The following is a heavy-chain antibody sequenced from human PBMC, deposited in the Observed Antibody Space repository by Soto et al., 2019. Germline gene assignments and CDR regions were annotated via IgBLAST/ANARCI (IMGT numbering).Heavy chain of an antibody. D-gene: IGHD6-19*01. CDR1: GYTFTGYY. Sequence: ASVKVSCKASGYTFTGYYMHWVRQAPGQGLEWMGWINPKSGGTNYAQKFQGGVTMTRDTSINTVYMELSRLRSDDTAVYYCARDRSSGWPLDYWGQGTLVTVS. CDR3: ARDRSSGWPLDY. CDR2: INPKSGGT. V-gene: IGHV1-2*02. J-gene: IGHJ4*02.